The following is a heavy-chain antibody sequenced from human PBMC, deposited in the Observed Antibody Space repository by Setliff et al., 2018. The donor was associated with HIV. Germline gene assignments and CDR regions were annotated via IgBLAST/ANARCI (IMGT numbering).Heavy chain of an antibody. J-gene: IGHJ6*02. V-gene: IGHV4-34*01. D-gene: IGHD2-8*01. CDR2: ITDTGHT. CDR3: ARGRSCESDWCWLYYNYYYGMDV. CDR1: GGSLTHYY. Sequence: PSETLSLTCTVYGGSLTHYYWTWIRQPPGRGLEWIGEITDTGHTNYNSSLQSRVTISLDTSRKQFSLKLTSVTAADTAIYYCARGRSCESDWCWLYYNYYYGMDVWAQGTAVTVS.